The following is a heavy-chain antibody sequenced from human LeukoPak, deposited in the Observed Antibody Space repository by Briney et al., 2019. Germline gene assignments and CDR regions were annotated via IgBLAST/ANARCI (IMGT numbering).Heavy chain of an antibody. J-gene: IGHJ4*02. CDR3: AKEDRTAYYFDY. V-gene: IGHV3-21*04. CDR2: ISSSSSSYI. CDR1: GFTFSSYS. Sequence: PAGSLRLSCAASGFTFSSYSMNWVRQAPGKGLEWVSSISSSSSSYIYYADSVKGRFTISRDNAKNSLYLQMNSLRAEDTAVYYCAKEDRTAYYFDYWGQGTLVTVSS. D-gene: IGHD5-18*01.